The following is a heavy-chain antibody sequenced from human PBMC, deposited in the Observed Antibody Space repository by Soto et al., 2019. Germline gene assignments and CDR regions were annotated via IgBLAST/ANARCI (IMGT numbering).Heavy chain of an antibody. V-gene: IGHV3-74*01. Sequence: GGSLRLSCAASGFTFSSYWMHWVRQAPGKGLVWVSRINSDGSSTSYADSVKGRFTISRDNAKNTLYLQMNSLRAEDTAVYYCARDPRVSYDSSGYYPQKRWFDPWGQGTLVTVSS. D-gene: IGHD3-22*01. CDR2: INSDGSST. J-gene: IGHJ5*02. CDR1: GFTFSSYW. CDR3: ARDPRVSYDSSGYYPQKRWFDP.